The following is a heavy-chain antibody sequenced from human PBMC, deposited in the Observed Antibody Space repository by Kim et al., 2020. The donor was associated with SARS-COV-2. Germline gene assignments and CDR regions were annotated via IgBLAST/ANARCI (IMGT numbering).Heavy chain of an antibody. V-gene: IGHV1-3*01. D-gene: IGHD1-26*01. J-gene: IGHJ4*02. CDR3: ARDRSGSYSFDY. Sequence: NSAQAFRGKVPLTGHTSASTAYMEMSSLTSEDTAVYYCARDRSGSYSFDYWGQGTLVTVSS.